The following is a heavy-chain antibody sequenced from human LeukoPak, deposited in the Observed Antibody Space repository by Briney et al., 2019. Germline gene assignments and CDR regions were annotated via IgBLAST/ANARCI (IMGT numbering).Heavy chain of an antibody. D-gene: IGHD3-3*01. CDR3: ARGSGYYQNWFDP. Sequence: SETLSLTCTVSGGSISSYYWSWIRQPPGKGLEWIGYIYTSGSTNYNPSLKSRVTISVDTSKNQFSLKMRSVTAADTAVYYCARGSGYYQNWFDPWGQGTLVTVSS. CDR1: GGSISSYY. J-gene: IGHJ5*02. CDR2: IYTSGST. V-gene: IGHV4-4*09.